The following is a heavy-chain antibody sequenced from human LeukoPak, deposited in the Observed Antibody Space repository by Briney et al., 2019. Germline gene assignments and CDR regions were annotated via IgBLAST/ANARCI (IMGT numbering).Heavy chain of an antibody. V-gene: IGHV3-23*01. D-gene: IGHD6-19*01. CDR1: GITFSNYA. CDR2: ISGSAHKI. Sequence: PGGSLRLSCVASGITFSNYAVSWVRQAPEKGLDWVSVISGSAHKIRYADSVKGRFTISRDNSKNTLYLQMNSLRAEDTAVYYCARALAGAGTGYYYYGMDVWGQGTTVTVSS. CDR3: ARALAGAGTGYYYYGMDV. J-gene: IGHJ6*02.